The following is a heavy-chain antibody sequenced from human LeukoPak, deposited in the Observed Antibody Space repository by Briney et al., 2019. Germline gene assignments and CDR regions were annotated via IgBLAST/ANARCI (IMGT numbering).Heavy chain of an antibody. V-gene: IGHV3-30*04. J-gene: IGHJ3*01. D-gene: IGHD3-10*01. CDR2: ITYDGSDT. Sequence: GTSLRLSCEASGSIFSTYAFHWVRQAPGKGPEWMAFITYDGSDTYFADSVKGRFTLSRDNSKNALYLQMNSLTSADTAMYYCARPGGYAFDVWGQGTMVTVSS. CDR3: ARPGGYAFDV. CDR1: GSIFSTYA.